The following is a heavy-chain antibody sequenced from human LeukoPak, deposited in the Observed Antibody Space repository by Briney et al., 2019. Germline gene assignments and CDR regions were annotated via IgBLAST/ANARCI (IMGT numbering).Heavy chain of an antibody. J-gene: IGHJ4*02. CDR3: ARAMGELVVSDVDTAMPGAY. D-gene: IGHD5-18*01. CDR1: GGTFSSYA. V-gene: IGHV1-69*13. Sequence: GASVKVSCKASGGTFSSYAISWVRQAPGQGLEWMGGIIPIFGTANYAQKFQGRVTITADESTSTAYMELSSLRSEDTAVYYCARAMGELVVSDVDTAMPGAYWGQGTLVTVSS. CDR2: IIPIFGTA.